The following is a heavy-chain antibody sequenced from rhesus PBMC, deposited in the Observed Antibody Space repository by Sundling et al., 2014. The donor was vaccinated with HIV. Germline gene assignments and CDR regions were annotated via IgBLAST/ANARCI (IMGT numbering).Heavy chain of an antibody. CDR1: GGSFSGYF. J-gene: IGHJ4*01. V-gene: IGHV4-165*01. Sequence: QVQLQESGPGLVKPSETLYLTCIVSGGSFSGYFWGWIRQSPGKGLDWIGYISDTGRTDYNPSLRSRVTISRDTSKNQVSLRLRSVTAADTAVYYCARDRRDTYFDSWGQGLLVTVSS. D-gene: IGHD3-40*01. CDR2: ISDTGRT. CDR3: ARDRRDTYFDS.